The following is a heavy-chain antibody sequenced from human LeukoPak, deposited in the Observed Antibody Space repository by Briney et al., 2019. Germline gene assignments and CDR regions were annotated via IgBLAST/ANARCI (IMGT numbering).Heavy chain of an antibody. CDR2: IKLDGSEK. V-gene: IGHV3-7*01. CDR3: ARINSGTYHFDY. J-gene: IGHJ4*02. Sequence: GGSLRLSCAASGFTFSTYWMSWVRQAPGKGLEWVANIKLDGSEKYFVDSVKGRRSISRDNAKNSLDLQMNSLRAEDTAVYYCARINSGTYHFDYWGQGILVTVSS. D-gene: IGHD1-26*01. CDR1: GFTFSTYW.